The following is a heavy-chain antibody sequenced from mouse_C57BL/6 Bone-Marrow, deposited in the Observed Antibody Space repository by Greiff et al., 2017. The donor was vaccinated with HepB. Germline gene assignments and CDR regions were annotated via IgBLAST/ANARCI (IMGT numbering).Heavy chain of an antibody. CDR1: GFTFSSYA. J-gene: IGHJ2*01. Sequence: EVHLVESGGGLVKPGGSLKLSCAASGFTFSSYAMSWVRQTPEKRLEWVATISDGGSYTYYPDNVKGRFTISRDNAKNNLYLQMSHLKSEDTAMYYCARVEGEGDYFDYWGQGTTLTVSS. CDR2: ISDGGSYT. V-gene: IGHV5-4*01. CDR3: ARVEGEGDYFDY.